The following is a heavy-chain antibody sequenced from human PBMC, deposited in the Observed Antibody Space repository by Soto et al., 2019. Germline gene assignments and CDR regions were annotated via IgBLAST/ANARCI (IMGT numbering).Heavy chain of an antibody. J-gene: IGHJ6*02. D-gene: IGHD5-12*01. V-gene: IGHV4-39*01. Sequence: QLQLQESGPGLVKPSETLSLTCTVSGGSSSSSSYYWGWIRQPPGKGLEWIGSIYYSGSTYYNPSPESRVTISVDTSTHQFSLKLSSVTAADTAVYYCARLDGYNIPRAPEGPPGYYYYGMDVWGQGTTVTVSS. CDR2: IYYSGST. CDR3: ARLDGYNIPRAPEGPPGYYYYGMDV. CDR1: GGSSSSSSYY.